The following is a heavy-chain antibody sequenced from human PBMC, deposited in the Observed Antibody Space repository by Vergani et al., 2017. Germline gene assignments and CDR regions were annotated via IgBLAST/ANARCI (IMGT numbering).Heavy chain of an antibody. CDR1: GYTFTSYG. V-gene: IGHV1-18*01. Sequence: QVQLVQSGAEVKKPGASVKVSCKASGYTFTSYGISWVRQAPGQGLEWMGWISAYNGNTNYAQKLQGRGNMTTDTTTSTAYMELRSLRSDDTAVYYCAKTQFWSGYYFDWFDPWGQGTLVTVSS. J-gene: IGHJ5*02. CDR3: AKTQFWSGYYFDWFDP. CDR2: ISAYNGNT. D-gene: IGHD3-3*01.